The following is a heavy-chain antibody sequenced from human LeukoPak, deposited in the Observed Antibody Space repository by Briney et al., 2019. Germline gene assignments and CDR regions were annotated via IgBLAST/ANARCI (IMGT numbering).Heavy chain of an antibody. D-gene: IGHD3-9*01. J-gene: IGHJ4*02. CDR1: GYTFTGYY. Sequence: ASVKVSRKASGYTFTGYYMHWVRQAPGQGLEWMGRINPNSGGTNYAQKFQGRVTMTRDTSISTAYMELSRLRSDDTAVYYCARVKDDIFTGHFPIYFDYWGQGTLVTVSS. CDR3: ARVKDDIFTGHFPIYFDY. V-gene: IGHV1-2*06. CDR2: INPNSGGT.